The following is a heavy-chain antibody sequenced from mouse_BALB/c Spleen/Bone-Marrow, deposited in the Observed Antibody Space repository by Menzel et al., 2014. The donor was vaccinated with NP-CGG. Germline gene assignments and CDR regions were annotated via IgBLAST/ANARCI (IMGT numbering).Heavy chain of an antibody. D-gene: IGHD2-1*01. CDR1: GYTFTSYW. Sequence: QVQLQQPGAELAKPGASVKMSCKASGYTFTSYWMHWVKQRPGQGLEWIGYINPSTGYTEYNQKFKDKATLTADKSSSTAYMQLSSPTSEDSAVYYCATLYYGNSYYYAMDYWGQGTSVTVSS. CDR2: INPSTGYT. CDR3: ATLYYGNSYYYAMDY. J-gene: IGHJ4*01. V-gene: IGHV1-7*01.